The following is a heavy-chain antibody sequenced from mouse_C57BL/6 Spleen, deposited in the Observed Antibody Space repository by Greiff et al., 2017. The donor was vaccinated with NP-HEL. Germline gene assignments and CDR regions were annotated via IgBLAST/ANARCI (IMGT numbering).Heavy chain of an antibody. J-gene: IGHJ4*01. CDR1: GYTFTTYP. CDR2: FHPYNDDT. CDR3: ARGPYYGNYGDAMDY. V-gene: IGHV1-47*01. D-gene: IGHD2-10*01. Sequence: VQLQQSGAELVKPGASVKMSCKASGYTFTTYPIEWMKQNHGKSLEWIGNFHPYNDDTKYNETFKGKATLTVDKSSSTVYLELSRLTSDDSAVYYCARGPYYGNYGDAMDYWGQGTSVTVAS.